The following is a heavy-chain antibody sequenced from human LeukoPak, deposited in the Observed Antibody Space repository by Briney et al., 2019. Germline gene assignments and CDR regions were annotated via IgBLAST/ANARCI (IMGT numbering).Heavy chain of an antibody. V-gene: IGHV3-23*01. CDR2: ISHGGDSA. CDR3: AKGRSGWYEGLDY. J-gene: IGHJ4*02. CDR1: GFTFSTYA. Sequence: PEGSLRLSCTASGFTFSTYAMTWVRQAPGKGLEWVSVISHGGDSAWYADSVKGRFTISRDNSKSTLFLQMNSLRADDTAIYYCAKGRSGWYEGLDYWGQGILVTVSS. D-gene: IGHD6-19*01.